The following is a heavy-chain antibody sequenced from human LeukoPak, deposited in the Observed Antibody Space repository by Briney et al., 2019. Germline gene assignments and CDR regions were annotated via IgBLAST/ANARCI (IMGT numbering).Heavy chain of an antibody. CDR2: ISGSGGST. CDR3: AKGKSYDFWSGYYMDV. CDR1: GFTISSYA. D-gene: IGHD3-3*01. V-gene: IGHV3-23*01. Sequence: PGGSLRLSCAASGFTISSYAMSWVRQAPGKGLEWVSAISGSGGSTYYADSVKGRFTISRDNSKNTLYLQMNSLRAEDTAVYYCAKGKSYDFWSGYYMDVWGKGTTVTVSS. J-gene: IGHJ6*03.